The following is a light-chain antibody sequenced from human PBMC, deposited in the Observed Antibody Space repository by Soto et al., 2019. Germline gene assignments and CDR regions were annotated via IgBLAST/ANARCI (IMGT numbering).Light chain of an antibody. J-gene: IGKJ1*01. CDR3: QHYNNWTSK. Sequence: ETVMTQSPATLSVSPGERATLSCRASHSVGSTLAWYQQKPGQGPRLLMYDTSTRATGIPARFSGSGSGTEFTLTISSLQSDDSAVYFCQHYNNWTSKVGQGTQV. CDR2: DTS. V-gene: IGKV3-15*01. CDR1: HSVGST.